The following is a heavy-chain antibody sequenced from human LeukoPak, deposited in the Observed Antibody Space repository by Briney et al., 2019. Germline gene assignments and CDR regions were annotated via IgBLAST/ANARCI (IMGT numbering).Heavy chain of an antibody. CDR1: GYTFTGYY. V-gene: IGHV1-2*02. J-gene: IGHJ4*02. CDR2: INPNSGGT. CDR3: ARGPLMTTVTTFTY. Sequence: ASVKVSCKASGYTFTGYYMHWVRQAPGQGLEWMGWINPNSGGTNYAQKFQGRVTMTRDTSISTAYMELSRLRSEDTAVYYCARGPLMTTVTTFTYWGQGTLVTVSS. D-gene: IGHD4-17*01.